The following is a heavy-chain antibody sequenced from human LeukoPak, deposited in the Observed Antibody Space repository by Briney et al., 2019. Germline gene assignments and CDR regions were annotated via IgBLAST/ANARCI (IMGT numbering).Heavy chain of an antibody. CDR3: ARDGGYYGSGSYNY. J-gene: IGHJ4*02. Sequence: GGSLRLSCAASGFTFSSYSMNWVRQAPGKGLEWVSYISSSSSTIYHADSVKGRFTISRDNAKNSLYLQMNSLRAEDTAVYYCARDGGYYGSGSYNYWGQGTLVTVSS. CDR1: GFTFSSYS. V-gene: IGHV3-48*04. CDR2: ISSSSSTI. D-gene: IGHD3-10*01.